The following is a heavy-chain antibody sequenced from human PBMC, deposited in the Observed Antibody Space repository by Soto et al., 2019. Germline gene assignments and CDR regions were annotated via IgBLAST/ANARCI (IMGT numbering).Heavy chain of an antibody. J-gene: IGHJ6*02. Sequence: GGSLRLSCAASGFTFSSYGMHWVRQAPGKGLEWVAVIWYDGSNKYYADSVKGRFTISRDNSKNTLYLQMNSLRAEDTAVYYCARDLSPWHGMDVWGQGTTVTVSS. CDR1: GFTFSSYG. CDR2: IWYDGSNK. V-gene: IGHV3-33*01. CDR3: ARDLSPWHGMDV.